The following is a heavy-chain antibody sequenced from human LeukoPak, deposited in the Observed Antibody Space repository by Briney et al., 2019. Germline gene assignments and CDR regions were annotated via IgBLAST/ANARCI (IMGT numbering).Heavy chain of an antibody. CDR3: ARGSGSGSYPMDV. CDR2: IYHSGST. D-gene: IGHD3-10*01. CDR1: GGSTSSSNW. J-gene: IGHJ6*04. Sequence: PSGTLSLTCAVSGGSTSSSNWWSWVRPPPGKGLEWIGEIYHSGSTNYNPSLKSRVTISVDTSKNQFSLKLSSVTAADTAVYYCARGSGSGSYPMDVWGKGTTVTVSS. V-gene: IGHV4-4*02.